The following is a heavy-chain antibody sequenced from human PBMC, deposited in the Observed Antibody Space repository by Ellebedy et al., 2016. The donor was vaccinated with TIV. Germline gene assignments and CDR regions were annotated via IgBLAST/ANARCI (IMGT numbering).Heavy chain of an antibody. Sequence: GESLKISCAASGFTFSSYWMSWVRQAPGKGLEWVANIKQDGSEKYYVDSVKGRFTISRDNAKNSLYLQMNSLRAEDTAVYYCARGDVVVIAILQHWGQGTLVTVSS. D-gene: IGHD2-21*01. CDR3: ARGDVVVIAILQH. V-gene: IGHV3-7*03. J-gene: IGHJ1*01. CDR2: IKQDGSEK. CDR1: GFTFSSYW.